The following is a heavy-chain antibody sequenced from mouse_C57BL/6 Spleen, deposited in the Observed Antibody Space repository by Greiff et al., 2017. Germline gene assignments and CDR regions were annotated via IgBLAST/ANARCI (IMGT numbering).Heavy chain of an antibody. CDR3: AREGLLRSYFDY. CDR2: INPSSGYT. CDR1: GYTFTSYT. V-gene: IGHV1-4*01. Sequence: QVQLQQSGAELARPGASVKMSCKASGYTFTSYTMHWVKQRPGQGLEWIGYINPSSGYTKYNQKFKDKATLNADKSSSTAYMQLSSLTSEDSAVYYCAREGLLRSYFDYWGQGTTLTVSS. D-gene: IGHD1-1*01. J-gene: IGHJ2*01.